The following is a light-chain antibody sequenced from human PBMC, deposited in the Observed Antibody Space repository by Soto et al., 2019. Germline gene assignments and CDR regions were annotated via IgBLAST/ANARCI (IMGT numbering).Light chain of an antibody. Sequence: DIQMTQSPSSLSASIGDRVTVTCRASQNVNDRLAWYQQKPGKAPQVLIYDVLRLQSGFPSRFNGGGSGTEFTLTISSLQAEDSATYFCQHYSGLPHTFGPGTKLEI. CDR1: QNVNDR. CDR2: DVL. V-gene: IGKV1-5*01. CDR3: QHYSGLPHT. J-gene: IGKJ2*01.